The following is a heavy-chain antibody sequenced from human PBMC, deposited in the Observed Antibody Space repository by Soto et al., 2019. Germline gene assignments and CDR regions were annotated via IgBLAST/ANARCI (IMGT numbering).Heavy chain of an antibody. CDR2: IYYSGST. CDR1: GGSISSYY. CDR3: ASTPMTTVTTNWFDP. V-gene: IGHV4-59*01. J-gene: IGHJ5*02. D-gene: IGHD4-17*01. Sequence: SETLSLTCTVSGGSISSYYWSWIRQPPGKGLEWIGYIYYSGSTNYNPSLKSRVTISVDTSKNQFSLKLSSVTAADTAVYYCASTPMTTVTTNWFDPWGQGTLVTVSS.